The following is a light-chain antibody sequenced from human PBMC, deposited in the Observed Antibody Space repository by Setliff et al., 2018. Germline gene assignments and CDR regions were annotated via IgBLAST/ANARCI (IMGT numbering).Light chain of an antibody. J-gene: IGLJ2*01. V-gene: IGLV2-14*03. CDR3: SSYTSTVL. CDR1: SSDVGGYKY. CDR2: DVN. Sequence: QSALTQPASVSGSPGQSITISCTGTSSDVGGYKYVSWHQQHPDKAPKLMIYDVNKWPSGVSNRFSGSKSGNTASLTISGLQAEDETDYYCSSYTSTVLFGGGTKVTV.